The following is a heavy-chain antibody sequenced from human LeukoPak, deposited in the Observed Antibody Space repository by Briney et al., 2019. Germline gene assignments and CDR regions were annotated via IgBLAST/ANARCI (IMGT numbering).Heavy chain of an antibody. CDR1: GFTFSSYG. J-gene: IGHJ4*02. Sequence: PGGSLRLSCAASGFTFSSYGIHWVRQAPGKGLEWVAFIRYDGSNKYYTDSVKGRFTIFRDNSKNTLYLQMNSLRAEDTAVYYCAKKGDSSGYHQYYFDYWGQGTLVTVSS. CDR3: AKKGDSSGYHQYYFDY. CDR2: IRYDGSNK. V-gene: IGHV3-30*02. D-gene: IGHD3-22*01.